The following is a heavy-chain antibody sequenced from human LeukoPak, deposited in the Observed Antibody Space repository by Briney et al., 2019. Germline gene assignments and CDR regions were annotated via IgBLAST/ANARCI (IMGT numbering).Heavy chain of an antibody. D-gene: IGHD2-21*01. CDR1: GFTFSSYG. CDR2: TWYDGSNK. J-gene: IGHJ4*02. CDR3: ARDDHCGGDCYGY. Sequence: PGGSLRLSCAASGFTFSSYGMHWVRQAPGKGLEWVAVTWYDGSNKYYADSVKGRFTITRDNSKNTLYLQMNSLRAEDTAVYYCARDDHCGGDCYGYWGQGTLVTVSS. V-gene: IGHV3-33*01.